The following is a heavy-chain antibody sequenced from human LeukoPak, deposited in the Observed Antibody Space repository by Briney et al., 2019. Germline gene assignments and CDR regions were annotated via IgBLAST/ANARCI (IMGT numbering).Heavy chain of an antibody. CDR3: AGPMSSVMSLGADF. V-gene: IGHV3-74*01. CDR1: GFTFRNYW. CDR2: ISSDGSST. J-gene: IGHJ4*02. D-gene: IGHD1-26*01. Sequence: GGSLRLSCAVPGFTFRNYWMHWVRQAPGKGLVWVSCISSDGSSTNYADSVKGRFSISRDNAKNTLYLDMNSLRVEDTAQYYCAGPMSSVMSLGADFWREGSLVTVSS.